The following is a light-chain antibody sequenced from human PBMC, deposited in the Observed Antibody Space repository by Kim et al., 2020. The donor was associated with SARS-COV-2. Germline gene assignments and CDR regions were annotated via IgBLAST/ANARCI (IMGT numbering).Light chain of an antibody. Sequence: EIVMTQSPATLSVYPGERATLSCRASQSIINNLAWYQQKPGQAPRLLISGASTRATGIPARFSGSGSGTEFTLTISSLQSEDFAVYYCQQYNSWLITFGQGTRLEIK. CDR3: QQYNSWLIT. CDR1: QSIINN. V-gene: IGKV3-15*01. J-gene: IGKJ5*01. CDR2: GAS.